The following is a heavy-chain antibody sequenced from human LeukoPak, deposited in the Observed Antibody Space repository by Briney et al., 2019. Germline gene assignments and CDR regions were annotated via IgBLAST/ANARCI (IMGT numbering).Heavy chain of an antibody. D-gene: IGHD3-10*02. V-gene: IGHV3-48*03. Sequence: GGSLRLSCVASGFTFSSFEMNWVRQALGKGLEWVSYISSSGTTIYYADSVKGRSTISRDNAKNSLYLQMNSLRAEDTAVYYCAELGITMIGGVWGKGTTVTISS. J-gene: IGHJ6*04. CDR2: ISSSGTTI. CDR1: GFTFSSFE. CDR3: AELGITMIGGV.